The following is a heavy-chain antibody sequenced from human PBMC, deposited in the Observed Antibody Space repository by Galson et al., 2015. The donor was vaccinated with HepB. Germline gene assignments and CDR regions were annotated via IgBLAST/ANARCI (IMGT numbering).Heavy chain of an antibody. D-gene: IGHD2-2*01. CDR1: GYSFTSYW. CDR2: IYPGDSDT. V-gene: IGHV5-51*01. CDR3: ARADMPAPRGPQLDYYYYGMDV. J-gene: IGHJ6*02. Sequence: QSGAEVKKPGESLKISCKGSGYSFTSYWIGWVRQMPGKGLEWMGIIYPGDSDTRYSPSFQGQVTISADKSISTAYLQWSSLKASDTAMYYCARADMPAPRGPQLDYYYYGMDVWGQVTTVTVSS.